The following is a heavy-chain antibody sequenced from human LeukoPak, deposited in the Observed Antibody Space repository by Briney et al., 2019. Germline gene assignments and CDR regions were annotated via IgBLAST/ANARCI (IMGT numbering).Heavy chain of an antibody. V-gene: IGHV4-39*01. CDR1: GGSITSGNYY. Sequence: SETLSLTCSVSGGSITSGNYYWGWIRQPPGKGLEWIGSIKYGGTTYQNPSLKSRVTISVDTSKNQFSLKLSSVTAADTGVYYCARHADSGFGELAFDYWGQGTLSTVSS. J-gene: IGHJ4*02. CDR3: ARHADSGFGELAFDY. CDR2: IKYGGTT. D-gene: IGHD3-10*01.